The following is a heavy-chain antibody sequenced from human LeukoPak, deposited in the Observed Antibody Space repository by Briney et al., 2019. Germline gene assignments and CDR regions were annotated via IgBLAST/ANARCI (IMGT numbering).Heavy chain of an antibody. J-gene: IGHJ5*02. Sequence: SETLSLTCTVSGDSISGYYWSWIRQPAGKGLEWIGRIYSSGNTNYNPSLESRVTMSVDTSKNQFSLKLNSVTAADTAVYYCAKNGQSGFSFDPWGQGTLVTVSS. V-gene: IGHV4-4*07. CDR3: AKNGQSGFSFDP. CDR1: GDSISGYY. D-gene: IGHD3-3*01. CDR2: IYSSGNT.